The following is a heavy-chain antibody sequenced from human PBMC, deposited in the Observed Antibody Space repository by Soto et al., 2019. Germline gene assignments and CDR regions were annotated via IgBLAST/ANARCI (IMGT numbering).Heavy chain of an antibody. Sequence: TGGSLRLSCAASGFTFSSYAMSWVRQAPGKGLEWVSAISGSGGSTYYADSVKGRFTISRDNSKNTLYLQMNSLRAEDTAVYYCAKEEEGITMIVVVNNWFDPWGQGTLVTVSS. CDR1: GFTFSSYA. V-gene: IGHV3-23*01. CDR3: AKEEEGITMIVVVNNWFDP. J-gene: IGHJ5*02. CDR2: ISGSGGST. D-gene: IGHD3-22*01.